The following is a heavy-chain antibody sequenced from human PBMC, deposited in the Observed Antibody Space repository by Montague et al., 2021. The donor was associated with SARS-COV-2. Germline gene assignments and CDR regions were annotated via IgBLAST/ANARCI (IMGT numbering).Heavy chain of an antibody. CDR1: GFTFSSYA. Sequence: SLRLSCAASGFTFSSYAMHWVRQAPGKGLEWVAVISYDGSNKYYADPVKGRFTISRDNSKNTLYLQMNSLRAEDTAVYYCASEMIAVAGTAPFDYWGQGILVTVTS. V-gene: IGHV3-30-3*01. CDR3: ASEMIAVAGTAPFDY. CDR2: ISYDGSNK. J-gene: IGHJ4*02. D-gene: IGHD6-19*01.